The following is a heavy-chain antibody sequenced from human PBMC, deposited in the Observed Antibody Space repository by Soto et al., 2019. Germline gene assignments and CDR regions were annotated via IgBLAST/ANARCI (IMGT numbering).Heavy chain of an antibody. CDR1: GYSFTSYW. CDR3: ARRLGYSSSSAYYGMDV. Sequence: GECLKISCKGSGYSFTSYWIGWVRQMPGKGPEWMGIIYPGDSDTRYSPSFQGQVTISADKSISTAYLQWSSLKASDTAMYYCARRLGYSSSSAYYGMDVWGQGTTVTVSS. V-gene: IGHV5-51*01. D-gene: IGHD6-6*01. J-gene: IGHJ6*02. CDR2: IYPGDSDT.